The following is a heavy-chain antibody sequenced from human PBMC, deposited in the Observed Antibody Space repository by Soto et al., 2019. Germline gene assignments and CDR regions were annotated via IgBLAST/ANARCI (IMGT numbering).Heavy chain of an antibody. J-gene: IGHJ4*02. V-gene: IGHV3-48*02. CDR1: GFTFSNYS. Sequence: EVQLVESGGGLVQPGGSLRLSCAASGFTFSNYSMNWVRQAPGKGLEWVSYISSSSTTIYYADSVKGRFTISRDNAKNSQYLQMNSLRDEDTAVYYCSRALTTIWNWGQGTMVTVSS. CDR2: ISSSSTTI. CDR3: SRALTTIWN. D-gene: IGHD3-3*01.